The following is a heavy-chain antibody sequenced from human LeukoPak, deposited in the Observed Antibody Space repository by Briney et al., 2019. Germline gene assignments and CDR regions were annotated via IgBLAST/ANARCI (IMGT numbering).Heavy chain of an antibody. V-gene: IGHV3-23*01. CDR2: ISGSGSNT. CDR1: GFSFSTCA. J-gene: IGHJ4*02. Sequence: PGGSLRLSCAASGFSFSTCATNWVRQAPGKGLEWVSAISGSGSNTYYADSVKGRFTISRDNSKNTLYLQMNSLGAEDTALYYCAKDVRGYNRPFDYWGQGTLVTVSS. D-gene: IGHD3-10*02. CDR3: AKDVRGYNRPFDY.